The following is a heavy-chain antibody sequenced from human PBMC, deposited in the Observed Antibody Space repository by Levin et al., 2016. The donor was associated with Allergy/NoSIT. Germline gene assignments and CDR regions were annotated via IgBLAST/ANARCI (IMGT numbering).Heavy chain of an antibody. D-gene: IGHD2-21*02. V-gene: IGHV3-30-3*01. CDR3: ARDERIVVVTAIHPDY. J-gene: IGHJ4*02. CDR2: ISYDGSNK. Sequence: VRQAPGKGLEWVAVISYDGSNKYYADSVKGRFTISRDNSKNTLYLQMNSLRAEDTAVYYCARDERIVVVTAIHPDYWGQGTLVTVSS.